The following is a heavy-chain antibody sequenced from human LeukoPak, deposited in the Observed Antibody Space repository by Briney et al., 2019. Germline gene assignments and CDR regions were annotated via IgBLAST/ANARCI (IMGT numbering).Heavy chain of an antibody. CDR2: ISGSGGST. Sequence: GGSLRLSCAASGFTFSSYGMSWVRQAPGKGLEWVSAISGSGGSTYYADSVKGRFTISRDNSRNTLYLQMNSLRAEDTAVYYCAELGITMIGGVWGKGTTVTISS. V-gene: IGHV3-23*01. J-gene: IGHJ6*04. CDR3: AELGITMIGGV. D-gene: IGHD3-10*02. CDR1: GFTFSSYG.